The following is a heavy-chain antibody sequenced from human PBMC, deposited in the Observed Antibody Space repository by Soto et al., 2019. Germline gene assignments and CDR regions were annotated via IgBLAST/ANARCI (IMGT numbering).Heavy chain of an antibody. CDR3: AKGDNLGPKTGYAFDP. J-gene: IGHJ5*02. D-gene: IGHD5-12*01. V-gene: IGHV6-1*01. CDR2: TYYRSKWYN. Sequence: QTLSLTCAISGDSVSSNSAAWNWIRQSPSRGLEWLGRTYYRSKWYNDYAVSVKSRITINPDTSKNQFSLQLNSVTPEDTAVYFCAKGDNLGPKTGYAFDPWGQGIMVTVSS. CDR1: GDSVSSNSAA.